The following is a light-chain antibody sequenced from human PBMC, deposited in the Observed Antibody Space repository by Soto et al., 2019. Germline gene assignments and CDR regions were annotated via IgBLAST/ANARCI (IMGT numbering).Light chain of an antibody. CDR3: QHLNSYPRT. J-gene: IGKJ1*01. Sequence: DIRLTQSPSFLSASVGDRVTITCRASQGISSYLAWYQQKPGKAPNLLIYAASTLQSGVPSRFSGSGSGTEFTLTISSLQPEDFATYYCQHLNSYPRTFGQGTKVEIK. CDR2: AAS. V-gene: IGKV1-9*01. CDR1: QGISSY.